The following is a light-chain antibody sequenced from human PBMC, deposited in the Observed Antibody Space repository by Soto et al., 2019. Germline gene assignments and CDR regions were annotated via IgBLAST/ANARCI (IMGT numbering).Light chain of an antibody. CDR3: QQYGNSPMYT. CDR1: QSISRW. CDR2: DVS. V-gene: IGKV1-5*01. J-gene: IGKJ2*01. Sequence: DIQMTQSPSTLSASVGDRVTITCRASQSISRWLAWYQQKPGRAPTLLIYDVSSLESGVPSRFSGSGSGTEFTLTISSLQPDDFAVYYCQQYGNSPMYTFGQGTKVDIK.